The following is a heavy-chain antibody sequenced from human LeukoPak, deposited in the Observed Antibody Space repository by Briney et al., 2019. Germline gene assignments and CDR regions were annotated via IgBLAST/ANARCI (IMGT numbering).Heavy chain of an antibody. V-gene: IGHV1-8*01. CDR2: LNPNSGNT. CDR1: GYAFTSYD. Sequence: ASVKVSCKASGYAFTSYDINWVRQASGQGLEWMGWLNPNSGNTGYAQKFKGRVTITSSTSTSTVFMELGSLTSEDTAVYYCARGGASADARGFDPWGQGTLVTVSS. D-gene: IGHD1-26*01. J-gene: IGHJ5*02. CDR3: ARGGASADARGFDP.